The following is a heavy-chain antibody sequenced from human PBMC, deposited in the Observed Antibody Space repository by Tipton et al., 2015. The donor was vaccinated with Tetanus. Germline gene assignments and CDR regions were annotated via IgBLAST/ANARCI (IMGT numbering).Heavy chain of an antibody. CDR2: ISAYNGNT. D-gene: IGHD2-15*01. Sequence: QSGAEVKKPGASVKVSCKASGYTFTSYGISWVRQAPGQELEWMGWISAYNGNTNYAQKLQGRVTMTTDTSTSTAYMELRSLRSDDTAVYYCARTLRSYYYYYGMDVWGQGTTVTVSS. CDR3: ARTLRSYYYYYGMDV. CDR1: GYTFTSYG. V-gene: IGHV1-18*01. J-gene: IGHJ6*02.